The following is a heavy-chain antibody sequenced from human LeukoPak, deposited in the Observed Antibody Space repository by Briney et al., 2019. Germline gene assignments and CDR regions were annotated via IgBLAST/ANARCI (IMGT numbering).Heavy chain of an antibody. J-gene: IGHJ4*02. V-gene: IGHV4-30-4*01. CDR1: GGSISSGDYY. CDR3: ARVSGPSSSWYQAFPFDY. D-gene: IGHD6-13*01. Sequence: PSQTLSLTCTVSGGSISSGDYYWSWIRQPPGKGLEWIGEINHSGSTNYNPSLKSRVTISVDTSKNQFSLKLSSVTAADTAVYYCARVSGPSSSWYQAFPFDYWGQGTLVTVSS. CDR2: INHSGST.